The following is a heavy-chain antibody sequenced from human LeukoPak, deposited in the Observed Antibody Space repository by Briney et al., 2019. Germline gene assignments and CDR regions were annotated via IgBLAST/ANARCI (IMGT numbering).Heavy chain of an antibody. J-gene: IGHJ3*02. CDR1: GYTFTSYD. CDR2: MNPNSGNT. V-gene: IGHV1-8*03. D-gene: IGHD1-26*01. Sequence: ASVKVSCKASGYTFTSYDINWVRQATGQGLEWMGWMNPNSGNTGYAQKFQGRVTITRNTSISTAYMELSSLRSEDTAVYYCARVGGSYDAFDIWGQGTMVTVSS. CDR3: ARVGGSYDAFDI.